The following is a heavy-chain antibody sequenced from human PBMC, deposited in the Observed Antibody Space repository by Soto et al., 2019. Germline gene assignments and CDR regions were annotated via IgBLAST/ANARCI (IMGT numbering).Heavy chain of an antibody. Sequence: EVQLLESGGGLVQPGGSLRLSCAASGFTFSSYAMSWVRQAPGKGLEWVSAISGSGGSTYYADSVKGRFTTSRDNSKNTLYLQMNSLRAEDTAVYYCAKGITIFGVVIDYYYYGMDVWGQGTTVTVSS. J-gene: IGHJ6*02. CDR3: AKGITIFGVVIDYYYYGMDV. V-gene: IGHV3-23*01. D-gene: IGHD3-3*01. CDR2: ISGSGGST. CDR1: GFTFSSYA.